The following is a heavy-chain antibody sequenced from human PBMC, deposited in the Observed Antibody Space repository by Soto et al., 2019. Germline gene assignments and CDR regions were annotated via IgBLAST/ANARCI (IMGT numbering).Heavy chain of an antibody. D-gene: IGHD2-8*01. CDR3: AKGHGRYLESAMDV. Sequence: ASVKVSCKTSGYTLTTHGINWVRQAPGQGLEWMGWISGHDGKTNYAQMLQDRVTMTKDTSTSTAYMELRSLTSDDTAVYYCAKGHGRYLESAMDVWDKGTTVTVSS. J-gene: IGHJ6*04. V-gene: IGHV1-18*01. CDR2: ISGHDGKT. CDR1: GYTLTTHG.